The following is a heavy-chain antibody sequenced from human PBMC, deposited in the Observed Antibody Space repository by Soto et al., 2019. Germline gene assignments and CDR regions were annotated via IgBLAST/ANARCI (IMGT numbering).Heavy chain of an antibody. Sequence: SETLSLTCTVSGGSISSYYWSWIRQPPGKGLEWIGYIYYSGSTNYNPSLKSRVTISVDTSKNQFSLKLSSVTAADTAVYYCARGDSSGYYHKPRNWFDPWGQGTLVTVSS. V-gene: IGHV4-59*01. J-gene: IGHJ5*02. CDR3: ARGDSSGYYHKPRNWFDP. CDR1: GGSISSYY. D-gene: IGHD3-22*01. CDR2: IYYSGST.